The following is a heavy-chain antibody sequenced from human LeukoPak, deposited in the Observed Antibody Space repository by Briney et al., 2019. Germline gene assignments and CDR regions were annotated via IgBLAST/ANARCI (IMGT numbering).Heavy chain of an antibody. J-gene: IGHJ4*02. D-gene: IGHD5/OR15-5a*01. CDR3: AREGRSLHTF. Sequence: GGSLRLSCAASGFMFSSNWMGWVRLAPGKGLEWVANIKEDGTETYYVDSVKGRFTISRDNAKNSLYLQMNSLRVEDTAVYYCAREGRSLHTFWGPGTLVTVSS. CDR2: IKEDGTET. V-gene: IGHV3-7*03. CDR1: GFMFSSNW.